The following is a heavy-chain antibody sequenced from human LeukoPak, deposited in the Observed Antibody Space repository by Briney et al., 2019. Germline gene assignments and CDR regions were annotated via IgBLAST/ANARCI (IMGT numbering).Heavy chain of an antibody. CDR2: INWNSGSK. Sequence: PGGSLRLSCAASGFAFDDYAIHWVRQAPGKGLEWVSGINWNSGSKHYADSVKGRFTISRDNAKNSLYLQMNSLRAEDTAVYYYARGPSGYHNTGGQGTLVTVSS. D-gene: IGHD5-12*01. CDR1: GFAFDDYA. V-gene: IGHV3-9*01. CDR3: ARGPSGYHNT. J-gene: IGHJ4*02.